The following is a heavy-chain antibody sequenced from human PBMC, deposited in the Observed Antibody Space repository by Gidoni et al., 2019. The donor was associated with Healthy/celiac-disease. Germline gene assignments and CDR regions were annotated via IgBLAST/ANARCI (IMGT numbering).Heavy chain of an antibody. CDR3: ARGRSEYSSSWYGLDYYYYGMDV. Sequence: QVQLQQWGAGLLKPSETLSLTCAVYGGSFSGNYLSWLRQPPGKGLEWIGEINHSGNTNYNPSLKSRVTISVDTSKNQFSLKLSSVTAADTAVYYCARGRSEYSSSWYGLDYYYYGMDVWGQGTTVTVSS. CDR2: INHSGNT. CDR1: GGSFSGNY. J-gene: IGHJ6*02. D-gene: IGHD6-13*01. V-gene: IGHV4-34*01.